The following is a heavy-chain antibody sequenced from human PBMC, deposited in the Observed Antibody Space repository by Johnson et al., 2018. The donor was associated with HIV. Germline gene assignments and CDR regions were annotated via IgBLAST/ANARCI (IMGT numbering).Heavy chain of an antibody. CDR2: ISYDGSNK. J-gene: IGHJ3*02. CDR1: GFTFDDYG. D-gene: IGHD3-3*01. CDR3: AKRGRTYYDFWSGYSGDAFDI. V-gene: IGHV3-30*18. Sequence: QVQLVESGGGVVRPGGSLRLSCAASGFTFDDYGMHWVRQAPGKGLEWVAVISYDGSNKYYADSVKGRFTISRDNSKNTLYLQMNSLRDEDTAVYYCAKRGRTYYDFWSGYSGDAFDIWGQGTLVTVSS.